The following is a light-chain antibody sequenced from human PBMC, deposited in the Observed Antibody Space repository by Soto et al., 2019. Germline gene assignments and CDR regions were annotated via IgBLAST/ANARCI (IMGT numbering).Light chain of an antibody. CDR1: SSDVGGYNY. J-gene: IGLJ2*01. CDR3: SSYRTNSIVV. V-gene: IGLV2-14*01. Sequence: QPVLTQPASVSGSPGQSITISCTGTSSDVGGYNYVSWYQQHPGKAPKLMIYDVSDRPSGVSNRFSGSKSGNTASLTISGLQAEDEAYYYCSSYRTNSIVVFGGGTKVTVL. CDR2: DVS.